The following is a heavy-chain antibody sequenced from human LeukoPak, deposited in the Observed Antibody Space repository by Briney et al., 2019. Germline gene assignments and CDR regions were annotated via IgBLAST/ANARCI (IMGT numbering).Heavy chain of an antibody. CDR2: IYYSGST. CDR3: ARGITSGSSSTFDY. Sequence: SETLSLTCTVSGGSISSSSYYWGWIRQPPGKGLEWIGSIYYSGSTYYNPSLKSRVTISVDTSKNQFSLKLSPVTAADTAVYYCARGITSGSSSTFDYWGQGTLVTVSS. D-gene: IGHD6-13*01. CDR1: GGSISSSSYY. J-gene: IGHJ4*02. V-gene: IGHV4-39*07.